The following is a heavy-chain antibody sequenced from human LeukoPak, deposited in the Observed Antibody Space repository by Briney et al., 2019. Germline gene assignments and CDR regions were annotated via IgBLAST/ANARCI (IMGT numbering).Heavy chain of an antibody. CDR2: ISGWGGST. CDR1: GFTFSSYA. CDR3: AKVGYYDSSGYSSPYYFDY. V-gene: IGHV3-23*01. Sequence: GGSLRLSCAASGFTFSSYAMSWVRQAPGKGLEWVSAISGWGGSTYYADSVKGRFTISRDNSKNTLYLQMNSLRAEDTAVYYCAKVGYYDSSGYSSPYYFDYWGQGTLVTVSS. J-gene: IGHJ4*02. D-gene: IGHD3-22*01.